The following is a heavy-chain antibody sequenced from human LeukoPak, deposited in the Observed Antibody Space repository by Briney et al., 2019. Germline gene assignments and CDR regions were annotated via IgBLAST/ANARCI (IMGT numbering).Heavy chain of an antibody. CDR1: GRSLSSYY. CDR3: ARDRDYFDSSGNFDY. J-gene: IGHJ4*02. Sequence: SETLSLTCTLSGRSLSSYYWSWIRHPAGKGLEWIGRIYDSGSTDYNPPLKSRVTMTVDTSKNQFSLKQRSVTAANTAVYYCARDRDYFDSSGNFDYWGQGSLVTVSS. D-gene: IGHD3-22*01. V-gene: IGHV4-4*07. CDR2: IYDSGST.